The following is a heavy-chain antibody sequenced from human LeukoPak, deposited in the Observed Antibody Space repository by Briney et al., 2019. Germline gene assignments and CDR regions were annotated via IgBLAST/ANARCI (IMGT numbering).Heavy chain of an antibody. V-gene: IGHV3-9*01. CDR3: AKDIRIQLWLGDGWFDP. CDR1: GFTFSGYS. Sequence: LSGGSLRLSCAASGFTFSGYSMNWVRQAPGKGLEWVSGISWNSGSIGYADSVKGRFTISRDNAKNSLYPQMNSLRAEDTALYYCAKDIRIQLWLGDGWFDPWGQGTLVTVSS. CDR2: ISWNSGSI. D-gene: IGHD5-18*01. J-gene: IGHJ5*02.